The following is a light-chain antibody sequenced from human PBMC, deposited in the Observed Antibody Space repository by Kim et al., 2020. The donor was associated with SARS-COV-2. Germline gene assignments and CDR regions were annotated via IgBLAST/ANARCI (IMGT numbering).Light chain of an antibody. CDR1: SSDVGTYDY. CDR2: DVT. Sequence: QSALTQPRSVSGSPGQSVTISCTGTSSDVGTYDYVSWYQQHPPKAPKLMIYDVTKRPSGVPDRFSGSKSVNTASLTISGLQAEDEADYYCCTSAGTYTFVFGTGTKVTVL. CDR3: CTSAGTYTFV. V-gene: IGLV2-11*01. J-gene: IGLJ1*01.